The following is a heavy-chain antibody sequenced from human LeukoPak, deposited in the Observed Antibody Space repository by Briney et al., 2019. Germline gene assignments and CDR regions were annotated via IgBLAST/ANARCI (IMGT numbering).Heavy chain of an antibody. Sequence: GRSLRLSCAASGFTFSSYGMHWVRQAPGKGLEWVAVISYDGSSKYYADSVKGRFTISRDNSKNTLYLQMNSLRAEDTAVYYCAKDPYDYGDYVPDYWGQGTLVTVSS. J-gene: IGHJ4*02. CDR3: AKDPYDYGDYVPDY. CDR2: ISYDGSSK. CDR1: GFTFSSYG. D-gene: IGHD4-17*01. V-gene: IGHV3-30*18.